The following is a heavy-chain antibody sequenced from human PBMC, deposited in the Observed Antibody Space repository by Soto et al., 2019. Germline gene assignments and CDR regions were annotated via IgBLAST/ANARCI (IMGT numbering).Heavy chain of an antibody. V-gene: IGHV3-66*01. CDR2: IYSGGST. CDR3: ATAKLLLPWLFDY. D-gene: IGHD2-15*01. J-gene: IGHJ4*02. Sequence: EVQLVESGGGLVQPGGSLRLSCAASGFTVSSNYMSWVRQAPGKGLEWVSVIYSGGSTYYADSVKGRFIISRDDSKITLFLQMNSLRAEDTAVYYCATAKLLLPWLFDYWGQGTLVTVSS. CDR1: GFTVSSNY.